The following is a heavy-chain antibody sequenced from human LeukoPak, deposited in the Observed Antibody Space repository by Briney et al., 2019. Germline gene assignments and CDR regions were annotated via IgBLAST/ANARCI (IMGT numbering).Heavy chain of an antibody. CDR1: GYTFTSYY. D-gene: IGHD6-19*01. CDR3: ASHSSGPNYYYYYHMDV. J-gene: IGHJ6*03. CDR2: INPSGGST. Sequence: ASVKVSCKASGYTFTSYYMHWVRQAPGQGLEWMGIINPSGGSTSYAQKFQGRVTMTRDTFTSTVYMELSSLRSEDTAVYYCASHSSGPNYYYYYHMDVWGKGTTVTVSS. V-gene: IGHV1-46*03.